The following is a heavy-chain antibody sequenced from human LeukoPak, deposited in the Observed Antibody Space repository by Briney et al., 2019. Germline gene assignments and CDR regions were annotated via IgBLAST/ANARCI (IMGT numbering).Heavy chain of an antibody. V-gene: IGHV1-24*01. CDR2: FDPEDGET. J-gene: IGHJ5*02. Sequence: ASVKVSCEVSGYTLTELSMHWVRQAPGKGLEWMGGFDPEDGETIYAQKFQGRVTMTEDTSTDTAYMELSSLRSEDTAVYYCATHDKVYGDYVATWGQGTLVTVSS. CDR1: GYTLTELS. D-gene: IGHD4-17*01. CDR3: ATHDKVYGDYVAT.